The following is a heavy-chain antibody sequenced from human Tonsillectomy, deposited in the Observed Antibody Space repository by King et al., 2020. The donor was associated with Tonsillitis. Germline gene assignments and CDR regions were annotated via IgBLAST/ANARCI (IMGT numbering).Heavy chain of an antibody. Sequence: QLVQSGAEVKKPGASVRVSCKASGYXFTSYAIVWVRQAPGQGXEWMGWISGYNEKXNYAQNLQGRVTMTTDTSTSTAYMELRSLRSDDTAVYYCARDXGMPTNNWFXXWGQGTLVTVSS. CDR2: ISGYNEKX. J-gene: IGHJ5*02. D-gene: IGHD2-2*01. V-gene: IGHV1-18*01. CDR1: GYXFTSYA. CDR3: ARDXGMPTNNWFXX.